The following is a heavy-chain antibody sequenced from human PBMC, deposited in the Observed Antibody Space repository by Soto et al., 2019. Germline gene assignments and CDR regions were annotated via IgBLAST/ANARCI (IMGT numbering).Heavy chain of an antibody. V-gene: IGHV4-61*01. J-gene: IGHJ4*02. CDR2: IYYSGST. D-gene: IGHD1-26*01. Sequence: ETLSLTCTVSGGSVSSGSYYWSWIRQPPGKGLEWVGYIYYSGSTNYNPSLKSRVTISVDTSKNQFSLKLSSVTAADTAVYYCASSYAVGANPFDYWGQGALVTVSS. CDR1: GGSVSSGSYY. CDR3: ASSYAVGANPFDY.